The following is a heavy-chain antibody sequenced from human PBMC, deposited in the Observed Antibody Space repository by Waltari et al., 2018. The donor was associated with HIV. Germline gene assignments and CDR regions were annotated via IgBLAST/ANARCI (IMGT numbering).Heavy chain of an antibody. V-gene: IGHV1-69*02. CDR2: VIPMLDKA. CDR3: ASARETMGVDFEF. Sequence: QVQSEQSGAEVQKPGDSVKVSCKATGGNFMSYSINWVRQAPGQGLEWVGRVIPMLDKAHYAEKMQGRVTITADKSTNTAYMELRSLRLEDTGVYFCASARETMGVDFEFWGQGTLVTFSS. J-gene: IGHJ4*02. CDR1: GGNFMSYS. D-gene: IGHD3-10*01.